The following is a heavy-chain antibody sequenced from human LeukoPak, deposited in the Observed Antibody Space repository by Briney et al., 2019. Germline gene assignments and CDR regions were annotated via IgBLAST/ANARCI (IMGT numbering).Heavy chain of an antibody. V-gene: IGHV6-1*01. Sequence: SQTLSLTCAISGDSFSSNSAAWHWLRQSPWRGLEGLGRTYYRSKWYNDYAVSVKSRITNNPDTSKNQFSLQLNSVTPEDTAVYYCARDCAAAGAYYYYYGMDVWGQGTTVTVSS. J-gene: IGHJ6*02. CDR2: TYYRSKWYN. CDR1: GDSFSSNSAA. CDR3: ARDCAAAGAYYYYYGMDV. D-gene: IGHD6-13*01.